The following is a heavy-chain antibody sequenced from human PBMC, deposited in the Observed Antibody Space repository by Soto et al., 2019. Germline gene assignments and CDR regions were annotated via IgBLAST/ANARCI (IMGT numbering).Heavy chain of an antibody. D-gene: IGHD2-21*02. CDR1: GFTFSSYG. J-gene: IGHJ6*02. V-gene: IGHV3-33*01. Sequence: QVQLVESGAGVVQPGRSLSLSCAASGFTFSSYGMHWVRQAPGKGLEWEAVKWYDGSNKYYSDSVKGRFTISRDNSKTTRYLQRNSLSDEDTAVYYCARDLECGGDGYSNPVDVWGQGTTVIVSS. CDR2: KWYDGSNK. CDR3: ARDLECGGDGYSNPVDV.